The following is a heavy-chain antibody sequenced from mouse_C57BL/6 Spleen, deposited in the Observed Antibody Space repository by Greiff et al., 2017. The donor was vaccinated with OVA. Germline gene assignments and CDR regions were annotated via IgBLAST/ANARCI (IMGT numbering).Heavy chain of an antibody. D-gene: IGHD2-1*01. CDR2: IYPGDGDT. CDR3: ARSPYGNYVGYFDV. CDR1: GYAFSSSW. V-gene: IGHV1-82*01. J-gene: IGHJ1*03. Sequence: VQLQQSGPELVKPGASVKISCKASGYAFSSSWMNWVKQRPGKGLEWIGRIYPGDGDTNYNGKFKGKATLTADKSSSTAYMQLSSLTSEDSAVYFCARSPYGNYVGYFDVWGTGTTVTVSS.